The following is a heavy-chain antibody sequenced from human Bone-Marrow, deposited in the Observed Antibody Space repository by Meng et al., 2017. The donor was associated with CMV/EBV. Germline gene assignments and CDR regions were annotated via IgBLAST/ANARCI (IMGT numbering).Heavy chain of an antibody. Sequence: GGSLRLSCAASGFTFSSYEMNWVRQAPGKGLEWVSYISSSGSTIYYADSVKGRFTISRDNAKNSLYLQMNSLRAEDTAVYYCARTYYDSTIFGVVNTLSLDYWGQGTLVTVSS. CDR3: ARTYYDSTIFGVVNTLSLDY. CDR1: GFTFSSYE. V-gene: IGHV3-48*03. CDR2: ISSSGSTI. D-gene: IGHD3-3*01. J-gene: IGHJ4*02.